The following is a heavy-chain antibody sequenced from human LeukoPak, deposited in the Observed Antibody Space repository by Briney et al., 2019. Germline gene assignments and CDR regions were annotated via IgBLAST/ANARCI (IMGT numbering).Heavy chain of an antibody. J-gene: IGHJ4*02. CDR3: ARADSRSYSIDY. CDR2: INPSGGSI. Sequence: EASVKVSCEASGYTFTSYFMHWVRQAPGEGLEWMGIINPSGGSISYAQNLQGRVTMTRDTSTSTVYMELSSLRSEDTAVYYCARADSRSYSIDYWGQGTLVTVSS. V-gene: IGHV1-46*01. CDR1: GYTFTSYF. D-gene: IGHD1-26*01.